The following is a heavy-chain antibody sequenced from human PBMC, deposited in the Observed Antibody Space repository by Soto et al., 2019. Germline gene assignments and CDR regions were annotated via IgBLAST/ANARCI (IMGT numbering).Heavy chain of an antibody. CDR2: ISATASTT. J-gene: IGHJ4*02. Sequence: GGPLRLSCAASGCTFGSYWMHWVRQAPGKGLEWVSLISATASTTCYADSVKGRFTTSRDNSRNTVYLQMNSLRADDTAVYYCAREHLAMATGIYDYWGQGTLVTVSS. V-gene: IGHV3-74*01. CDR1: GCTFGSYW. CDR3: AREHLAMATGIYDY. D-gene: IGHD5-18*01.